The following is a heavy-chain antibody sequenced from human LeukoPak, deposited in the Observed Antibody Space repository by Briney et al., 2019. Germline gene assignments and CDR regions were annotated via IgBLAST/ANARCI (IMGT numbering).Heavy chain of an antibody. Sequence: GESLKIPCKGSGYIFTDYWIGWVRQMPGKGLEWMGIISPADTDTRYSPSFQGQVTFSADTSISTAYLQWSSLKASDTAVYYCARRAVSSQVDYWGQGTLVTVSS. J-gene: IGHJ4*02. CDR2: ISPADTDT. V-gene: IGHV5-51*01. CDR3: ARRAVSSQVDY. D-gene: IGHD5/OR15-5a*01. CDR1: GYIFTDYW.